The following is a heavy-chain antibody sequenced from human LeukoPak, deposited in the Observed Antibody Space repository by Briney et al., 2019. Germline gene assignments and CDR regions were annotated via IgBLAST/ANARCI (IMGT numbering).Heavy chain of an antibody. CDR1: GFTFSDYY. D-gene: IGHD6-19*01. J-gene: IGHJ3*02. CDR3: ARDPIAVAGTHAFDI. Sequence: GGSLRLSCAASGFTFSDYYMSWIRQAPGKGLEWVPYISSSGSTIYYADSVKGRFTISRDNAKNSLYLQMNSLRAEDTAVYYCARDPIAVAGTHAFDIWGQGTMVTVSS. V-gene: IGHV3-11*01. CDR2: ISSSGSTI.